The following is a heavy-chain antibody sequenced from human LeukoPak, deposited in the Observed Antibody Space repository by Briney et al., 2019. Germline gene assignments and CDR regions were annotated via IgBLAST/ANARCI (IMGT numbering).Heavy chain of an antibody. V-gene: IGHV3-30-3*01. J-gene: IGHJ4*02. D-gene: IGHD3-22*01. CDR2: ISYDGSNK. Sequence: GGSLRLSCAASGFTFSNYVIHWVRQAPGKGLEWVAIISYDGSNKYYADSVKGRFTISRDNSENTLYVQMNSLRAEDTAVYYCARSPYYYDSSGYSLVVDYWGQGTPVTVSS. CDR1: GFTFSNYV. CDR3: ARSPYYYDSSGYSLVVDY.